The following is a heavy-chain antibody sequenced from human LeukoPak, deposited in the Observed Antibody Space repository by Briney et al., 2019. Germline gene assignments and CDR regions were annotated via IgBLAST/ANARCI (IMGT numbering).Heavy chain of an antibody. CDR3: ARGFRRVWGSYRYPYYFDY. D-gene: IGHD3-16*02. J-gene: IGHJ4*02. CDR2: INHSGST. V-gene: IGHV4-34*01. CDR1: GGSFSGYY. Sequence: SETLPLTCAVYGGSFSGYYWSWIRQPPGKGLEWIGEINHSGSTNYNPSLKSRVTISVDTSKNQFSLKLSSVTAADTAVYYCARGFRRVWGSYRYPYYFDYWGQGTLVTVSS.